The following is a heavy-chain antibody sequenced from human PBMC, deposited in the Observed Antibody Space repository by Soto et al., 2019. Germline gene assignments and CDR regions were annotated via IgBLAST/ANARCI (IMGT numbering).Heavy chain of an antibody. D-gene: IGHD3-3*01. CDR2: INHSGST. J-gene: IGHJ4*02. CDR3: ARGQAERYYDFWSGYYAPYYFDY. Sequence: SETLSLTCAVYGGSFSGYYWSWIRQPPGKGLEWIGEINHSGSTNYNPSLKSRVTISVDTSKNQFSLKLSSVTAADTAVYYCARGQAERYYDFWSGYYAPYYFDYWGQGTLVTVSS. CDR1: GGSFSGYY. V-gene: IGHV4-34*01.